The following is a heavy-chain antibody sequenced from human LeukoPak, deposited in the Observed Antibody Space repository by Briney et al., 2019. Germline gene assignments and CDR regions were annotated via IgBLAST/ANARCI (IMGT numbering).Heavy chain of an antibody. V-gene: IGHV4-39*02. D-gene: IGHD6-13*01. Sequence: SETLSLTCTVSGGSISSSNYYWGWIRQPPGKGLEWIASIHYSGTTYYNPSLKSRVTISVDTSKNHFSLKLSSVTAADTAVYYCARGSYDRWYSSSWYPDYWGQGTLVTVSS. CDR3: ARGSYDRWYSSSWYPDY. CDR1: GGSISSSNYY. CDR2: IHYSGTT. J-gene: IGHJ4*02.